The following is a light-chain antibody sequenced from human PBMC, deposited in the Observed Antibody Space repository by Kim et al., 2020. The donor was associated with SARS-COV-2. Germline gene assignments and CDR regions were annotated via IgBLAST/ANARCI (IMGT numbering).Light chain of an antibody. Sequence: SVALGQTVRITCQGDSLRSNYASWYQQKPGQAPVLVIYGKNNRPSGIPDRFSGSSSGNTASLTITGAQAEDEADYYCNSRDSSGSLFGTGTKVTVL. CDR2: GKN. J-gene: IGLJ1*01. CDR3: NSRDSSGSL. V-gene: IGLV3-19*01. CDR1: SLRSNY.